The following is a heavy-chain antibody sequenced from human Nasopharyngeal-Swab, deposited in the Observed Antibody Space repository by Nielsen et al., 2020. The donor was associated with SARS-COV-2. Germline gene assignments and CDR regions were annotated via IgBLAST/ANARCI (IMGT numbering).Heavy chain of an antibody. CDR3: ARIRYRDYNDAFDL. V-gene: IGHV3-7*01. CDR2: IKQDGSEK. J-gene: IGHJ3*01. D-gene: IGHD4-17*01. Sequence: GESLKISCAASGFTFRDFWMTWVRQAPGKGLEWVANIKQDGSEKYYVDSLKGRFTVSRDNAKNSLYLQMNSLRAEDTAVYYCARIRYRDYNDAFDLWGQGTSVTVSS. CDR1: GFTFRDFW.